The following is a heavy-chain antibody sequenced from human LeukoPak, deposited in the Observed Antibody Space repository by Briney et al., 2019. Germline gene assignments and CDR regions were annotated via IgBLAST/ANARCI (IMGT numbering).Heavy chain of an antibody. CDR1: GGSISSSSYY. J-gene: IGHJ4*02. V-gene: IGHV4-39*07. D-gene: IGHD2-2*02. CDR3: ARCTSTSCYNFDY. CDR2: IYYSGST. Sequence: SETLSLTCTVSGGSISSSSYYWGWIRQPSGKGLEWIGSIYYSGSTYYNPSLKSRVTISLDTSKNQFSLKLNSVTAADTAVYYCARCTSTSCYNFDYWGQGTLVTVSS.